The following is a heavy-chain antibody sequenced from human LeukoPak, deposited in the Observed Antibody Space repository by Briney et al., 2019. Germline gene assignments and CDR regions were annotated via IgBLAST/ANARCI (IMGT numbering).Heavy chain of an antibody. CDR1: GFTFSNAW. Sequence: DPGGSLRLSCAASGFTFSNAWMSWVRQAPGKVLEWVGRIKSKTDGGTTDYAAPVKGRFTISRDDSKNTLYLQMNSLKTEDTAVYYCTTESIYYDSSGYFDYWGQGTLVTVSS. V-gene: IGHV3-15*01. CDR3: TTESIYYDSSGYFDY. CDR2: IKSKTDGGTT. J-gene: IGHJ4*02. D-gene: IGHD3-22*01.